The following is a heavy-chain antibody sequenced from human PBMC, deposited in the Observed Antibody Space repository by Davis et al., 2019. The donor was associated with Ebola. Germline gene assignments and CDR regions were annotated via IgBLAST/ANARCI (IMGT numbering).Heavy chain of an antibody. D-gene: IGHD2-8*01. Sequence: SETLSLTCAVYGGSFNYYYWSWIRQPPGKGLEWIGEINHSGSTNYNPSLKSRVTISVDTSKNQFSLKLSSVTAADTAVYYCARGDIVLMVYAIPDYWGQGTLVTVSS. J-gene: IGHJ4*02. CDR3: ARGDIVLMVYAIPDY. V-gene: IGHV4-34*01. CDR2: INHSGST. CDR1: GGSFNYYY.